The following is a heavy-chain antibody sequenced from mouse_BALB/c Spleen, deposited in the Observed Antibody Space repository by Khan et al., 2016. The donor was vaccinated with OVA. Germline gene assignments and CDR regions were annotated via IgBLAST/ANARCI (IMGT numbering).Heavy chain of an antibody. D-gene: IGHD3-3*01. V-gene: IGHV3-2*02. Sequence: EVQLLESGPGLVKPSQSLSLTCTVTGYSITSDYAWNWIRQFPGNKLEWMGYISYSGSTSYTPSLKRRISITRDTSKNQFFLQLNSVTTEDTATYYCARGRAYWGQGTLVTVSA. CDR3: ARGRAY. J-gene: IGHJ3*01. CDR2: ISYSGST. CDR1: GYSITSDYA.